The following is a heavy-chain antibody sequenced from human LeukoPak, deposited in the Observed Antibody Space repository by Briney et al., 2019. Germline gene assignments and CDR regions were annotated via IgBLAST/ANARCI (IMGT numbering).Heavy chain of an antibody. J-gene: IGHJ4*02. CDR2: IYYSGST. V-gene: IGHV4-61*01. CDR3: ARDYYDSSGYPDY. CDR1: GGSVSSGSYY. D-gene: IGHD3-22*01. Sequence: PSETLSLTCTVSGGSVSSGSYYWSWIRQPPGKGLEWIGYIYYSGSTNYNPSLKSRVTISVDTSKNQFSLKLSSVTAADTAVYYCARDYYDSSGYPDYWGQGTLVTVSS.